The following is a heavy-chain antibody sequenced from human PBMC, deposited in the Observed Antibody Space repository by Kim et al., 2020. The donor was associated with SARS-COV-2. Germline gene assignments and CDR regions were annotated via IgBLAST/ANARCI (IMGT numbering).Heavy chain of an antibody. J-gene: IGHJ4*02. Sequence: SYADSVKGRFTISRDNAKNTLYLQMNSLRAEDTAVYYCARVSGHSSSPDYWGQGTLVTVST. D-gene: IGHD6-13*01. CDR3: ARVSGHSSSPDY. V-gene: IGHV3-74*01.